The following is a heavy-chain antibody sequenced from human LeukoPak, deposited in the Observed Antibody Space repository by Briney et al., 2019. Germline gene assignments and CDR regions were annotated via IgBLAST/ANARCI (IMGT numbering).Heavy chain of an antibody. CDR2: TYYRSKWYN. D-gene: IGHD4-23*01. J-gene: IGHJ4*02. V-gene: IGHV6-1*01. Sequence: KPSQTLSLTCAVSGDSVSSNSAAWNRIRQSPARGLEWLGRTYYRSKWYNDYAVSVKSRITIKPDTSKNQFSLQLNSVTPEDTAVYYCARDGGNEYFDDWGQGTLVTVSS. CDR3: ARDGGNEYFDD. CDR1: GDSVSSNSAA.